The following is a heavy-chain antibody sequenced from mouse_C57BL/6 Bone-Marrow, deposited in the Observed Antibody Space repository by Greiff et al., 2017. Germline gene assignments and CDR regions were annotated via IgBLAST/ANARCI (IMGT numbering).Heavy chain of an antibody. Sequence: QVQLQQPGAELVRPGTSVKLSCKASGYTFTSYWMHWVKQRPGQGLEWIGVIDPSDSYTNYNQKFKGKATSTVDTSSSPAYMQLSSLTTEDSAVYYCARTPYGYYGSSYDAMDYWGQGTSVTVSS. CDR3: ARTPYGYYGSSYDAMDY. CDR2: IDPSDSYT. J-gene: IGHJ4*01. CDR1: GYTFTSYW. D-gene: IGHD1-1*01. V-gene: IGHV1-59*01.